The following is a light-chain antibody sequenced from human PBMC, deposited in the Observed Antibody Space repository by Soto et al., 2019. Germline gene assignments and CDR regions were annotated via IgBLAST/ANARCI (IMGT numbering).Light chain of an antibody. Sequence: EIVMTQSPVTLSVSPGERATLSCRASQSVRSNLAWYQQKPGQAPSLLIYGAFTRATGIPTRFSGTGSGTKFTLTISSLQSEDFALYYCQQYNDWPLTFGQGTKVDIK. CDR1: QSVRSN. CDR3: QQYNDWPLT. V-gene: IGKV3-15*01. J-gene: IGKJ1*01. CDR2: GAF.